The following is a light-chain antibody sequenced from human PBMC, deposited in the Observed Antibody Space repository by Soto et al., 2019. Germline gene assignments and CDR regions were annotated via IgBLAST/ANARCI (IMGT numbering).Light chain of an antibody. CDR1: QSIRNS. CDR2: AAS. Sequence: DIQMTQSPSSLSASVGDRVTITCRASQSIRNSLHWYQQKPGKDPKLLISAASSLQSGVPSRFSGSGSGTDFNLTISSLQTEDFATYDCQQSYSTPLTGGGGTKVDIK. J-gene: IGKJ4*01. CDR3: QQSYSTPLT. V-gene: IGKV1-39*01.